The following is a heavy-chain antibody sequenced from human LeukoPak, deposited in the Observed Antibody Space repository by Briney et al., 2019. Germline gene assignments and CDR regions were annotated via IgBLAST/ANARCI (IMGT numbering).Heavy chain of an antibody. V-gene: IGHV4-59*08. CDR3: ARLGHYYGSGRDYYYGMDV. Sequence: PSETLSLTCTVSGDSISSYYWAWIRQPPGKGLEWIGYISYSGSTNYNPSLKSRVTISVDTSKNQFFLKLSSVTAADTAVYYCARLGHYYGSGRDYYYGMDVWGQGTTVTVSS. J-gene: IGHJ6*02. D-gene: IGHD3-10*01. CDR1: GDSISSYY. CDR2: ISYSGST.